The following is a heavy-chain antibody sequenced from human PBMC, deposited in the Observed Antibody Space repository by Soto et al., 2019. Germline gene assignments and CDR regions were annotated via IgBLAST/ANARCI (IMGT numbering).Heavy chain of an antibody. D-gene: IGHD2-21*01. CDR3: ARGAFCGGAPGCRDMDV. J-gene: IGHJ6*02. CDR1: GYNFISHS. Sequence: QIQLVQSGGEVKKPGASVKVSCKSSGYNFISHSITWVRQAPGQGLEWMGRISAYNGNTNHAQKFQGRLTMTTDTSTSTAYMELRSLISDDPAVYSCARGAFCGGAPGCRDMDVWGQGNTVTVSS. CDR2: ISAYNGNT. V-gene: IGHV1-18*01.